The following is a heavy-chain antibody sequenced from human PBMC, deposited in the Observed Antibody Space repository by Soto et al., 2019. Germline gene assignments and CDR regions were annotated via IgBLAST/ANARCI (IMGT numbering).Heavy chain of an antibody. Sequence: EVQLVESGGGLVQPGGSLRLSCAASGFTFSSYWMHWVRQAPGKGLVWVSRINSDGSSTSYADSVKGRFTISRDNAKNTLYLQMNSLRAEDTAVYYCARDQPGYSYGYGLGYWGQGTLVTVSS. CDR1: GFTFSSYW. D-gene: IGHD5-18*01. V-gene: IGHV3-74*01. J-gene: IGHJ4*02. CDR2: INSDGSST. CDR3: ARDQPGYSYGYGLGY.